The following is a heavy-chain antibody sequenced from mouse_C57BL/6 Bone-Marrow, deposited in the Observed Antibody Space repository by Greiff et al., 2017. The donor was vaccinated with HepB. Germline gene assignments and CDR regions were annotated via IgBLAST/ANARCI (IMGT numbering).Heavy chain of an antibody. CDR1: GYTFTSYW. CDR3: ARDYGNPWNYFDY. Sequence: QVQLQQPGAELVMPGASVKLSCKASGYTFTSYWMHWVKQRPGQGLEWIGEIDPSDSYTNYNQKFKGKSTLTVDKSSSTAYMQISSLTSEDSAVYYCARDYGNPWNYFDYWGQGTTLTVSS. D-gene: IGHD2-1*01. V-gene: IGHV1-69*01. CDR2: IDPSDSYT. J-gene: IGHJ2*01.